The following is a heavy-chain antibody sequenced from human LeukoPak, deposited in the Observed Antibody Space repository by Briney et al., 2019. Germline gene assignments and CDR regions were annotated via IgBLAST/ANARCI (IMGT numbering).Heavy chain of an antibody. J-gene: IGHJ4*02. CDR2: IRYDGSNK. Sequence: GGSLRLSCAASGFTFSSYGMHWVRQAPGKGLEWVAFIRYDGSNKYYADSVKGRFTISRDNSKNTLYLQMNSLRAEDTAVYYCAKGHQYSSGWYYFDYWGQGTLVTVSS. D-gene: IGHD6-19*01. CDR3: AKGHQYSSGWYYFDY. CDR1: GFTFSSYG. V-gene: IGHV3-30*02.